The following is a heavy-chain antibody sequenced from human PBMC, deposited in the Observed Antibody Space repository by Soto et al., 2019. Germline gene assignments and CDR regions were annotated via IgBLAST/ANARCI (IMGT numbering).Heavy chain of an antibody. CDR1: GFSSSSYA. V-gene: IGHV3-23*01. D-gene: IGHD3-3*01. Sequence: GGSLRLSCAVSGFSSSSYAMAWVRQAPGKGLEWVSAISGSGGNTYYADSAKGRFTISRDNSKNTLYLQMNSLRAEDTAVYYCARDPSYDFWSEFDYWGQGMLVTVSS. J-gene: IGHJ4*02. CDR2: ISGSGGNT. CDR3: ARDPSYDFWSEFDY.